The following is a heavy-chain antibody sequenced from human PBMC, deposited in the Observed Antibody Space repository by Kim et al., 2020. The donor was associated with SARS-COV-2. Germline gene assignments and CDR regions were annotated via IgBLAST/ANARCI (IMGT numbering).Heavy chain of an antibody. CDR2: IIPIFGTA. Sequence: SVKVSCKASGGTFSSYAISWVRQAPGQGLEWMGGIIPIFGTANYAQKFQGRVTITADESTSTAYMELSSLRSEDTAVYYCAREDYYGSGSLYAFDIWGQGTMVTVSS. J-gene: IGHJ3*02. CDR3: AREDYYGSGSLYAFDI. CDR1: GGTFSSYA. V-gene: IGHV1-69*13. D-gene: IGHD3-10*01.